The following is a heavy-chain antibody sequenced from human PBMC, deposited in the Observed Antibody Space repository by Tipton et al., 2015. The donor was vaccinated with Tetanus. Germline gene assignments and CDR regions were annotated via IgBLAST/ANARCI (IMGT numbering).Heavy chain of an antibody. CDR1: GFSFGTYW. D-gene: IGHD2-2*01. V-gene: IGHV3-7*01. J-gene: IGHJ3*01. Sequence: SLRLSCAASGFSFGTYWMSWVRQAPGKGLEWVANIKQDGREKHYVDSVKGRFTISRDNAKNLLYLQMNSLRAEDTALYYCARDGPIVVVPAASDFWGQGTMVTVSS. CDR2: IKQDGREK. CDR3: ARDGPIVVVPAASDF.